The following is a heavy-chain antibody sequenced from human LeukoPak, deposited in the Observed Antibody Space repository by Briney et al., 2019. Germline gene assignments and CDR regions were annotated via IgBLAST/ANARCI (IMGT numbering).Heavy chain of an antibody. V-gene: IGHV3-23*01. D-gene: IGHD2-2*01. CDR1: GFTFSSYA. J-gene: IGHJ3*02. CDR2: ISGSGGST. CDR3: AKSMENIVVVPAAMPGGAFDI. Sequence: GGSLRLSCAASGFTFSSYAMSWVRQAPGKGLEWVSAISGSGGSTYYADSVKGRFPISRDNSKNTLYLQMNSLSAEDTAVYYCAKSMENIVVVPAAMPGGAFDIWGQGTMVTVSS.